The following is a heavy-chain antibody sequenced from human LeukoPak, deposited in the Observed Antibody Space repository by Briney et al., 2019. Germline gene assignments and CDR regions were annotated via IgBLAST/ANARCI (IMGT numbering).Heavy chain of an antibody. V-gene: IGHV4-38-2*02. CDR1: GYSISGGYY. J-gene: IGHJ4*02. CDR2: IYYSGSS. Sequence: SETLSLTCTVSGYSISGGYYWGWIRQPPGKGLEWIGSIYYSGSSFDNPALKSRVTISVDTSKNQFSLKLSSVTVADTAVYYCARHRSGWLQSSFDYWGQGTLVTVSS. CDR3: ARHRSGWLQSSFDY. D-gene: IGHD5-24*01.